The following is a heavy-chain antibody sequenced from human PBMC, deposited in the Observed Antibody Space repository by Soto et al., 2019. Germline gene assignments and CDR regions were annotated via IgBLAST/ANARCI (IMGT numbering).Heavy chain of an antibody. J-gene: IGHJ4*02. CDR1: GGSFSGYY. V-gene: IGHV4-34*01. D-gene: IGHD2-15*01. Sequence: SETLSLTYAVYGGSFSGYYWSWIRQTPGKGLEWIGEINHGGSANYNPALKSRVTISVDTSKKQFSLKLSSVTAADTAVYYCARRYCSGGYCSSTFDFWGQGTLVTVSS. CDR3: ARRYCSGGYCSSTFDF. CDR2: INHGGSA.